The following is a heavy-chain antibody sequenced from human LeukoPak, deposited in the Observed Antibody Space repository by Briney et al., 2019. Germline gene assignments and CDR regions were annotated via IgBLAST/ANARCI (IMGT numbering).Heavy chain of an antibody. Sequence: GASVKVSCKASGYRFTGHYIHWVRQAPGQGLEWMGWINPDGGDTNHAQTFQGRVTITRDTSISTVYLELSSLTSDDTAVYYCARDPVRGYYYGLEYYFDYWGQGTLVTVSS. CDR1: GYRFTGHY. J-gene: IGHJ4*02. D-gene: IGHD3-22*01. CDR2: INPDGGDT. CDR3: ARDPVRGYYYGLEYYFDY. V-gene: IGHV1-2*02.